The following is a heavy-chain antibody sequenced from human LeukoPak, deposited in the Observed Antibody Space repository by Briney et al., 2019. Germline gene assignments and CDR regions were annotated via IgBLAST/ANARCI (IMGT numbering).Heavy chain of an antibody. CDR2: IDQGGSEK. Sequence: GGSLRLSCTASGFMFSSHWMNWVRQAPGRGLEWVANIDQGGSEKYYVDSVKGRFTISRDNAKNSLYLEMSSLRAEDTAVYYCARTVTPYYFDYWGQGTLVTVSS. D-gene: IGHD4-17*01. J-gene: IGHJ4*02. V-gene: IGHV3-7*03. CDR3: ARTVTPYYFDY. CDR1: GFMFSSHW.